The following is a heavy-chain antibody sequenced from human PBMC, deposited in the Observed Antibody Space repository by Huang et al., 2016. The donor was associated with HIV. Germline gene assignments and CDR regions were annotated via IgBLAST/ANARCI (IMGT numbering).Heavy chain of an antibody. CDR2: SYTIGPT. V-gene: IGHV4-61*09. Sequence: QGQLQESGPGLVKPSQTLSLTCAVSGGSIRSGSYYWSWIRQPAGKGLEWIGDSYTIGPTTYNPSLKSRVTISRDTTKNQFSLNLSFVTAADTAVYYCARSGDGGKSPMDVWGKGTTVTVSS. CDR3: ARSGDGGKSPMDV. J-gene: IGHJ6*03. D-gene: IGHD2-15*01. CDR1: GGSIRSGSYY.